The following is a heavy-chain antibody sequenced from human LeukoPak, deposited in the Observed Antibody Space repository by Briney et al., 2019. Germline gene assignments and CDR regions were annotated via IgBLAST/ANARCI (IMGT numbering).Heavy chain of an antibody. V-gene: IGHV3-66*01. CDR2: IYSNGGRT. CDR3: AILTVTTAY. D-gene: IGHD4-17*01. CDR1: GFTVSSNF. J-gene: IGHJ4*02. Sequence: GGSLRLSCAASGFTVSSNFMSWVRQAPGKGLEWVSVIYSNGGRTTYADSVKGRFIISRDNSKNTLSLQMNSLRAEDTAIYYCAILTVTTAYWGQGTLVTVSS.